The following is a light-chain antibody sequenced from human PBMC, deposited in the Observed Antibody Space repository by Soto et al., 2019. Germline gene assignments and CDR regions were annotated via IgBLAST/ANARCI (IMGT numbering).Light chain of an antibody. CDR2: DVS. CDR3: SSYTSSSPVV. Sequence: QSVLTQPASVSGSPGQSITISCTGTSSDVGGYNYVSWYQHHPGKAPKLMIYDVSHRPSGVSNRFSGSKSGNTASLTISGLEAEAEADYYCSSYTSSSPVVFGRGTKLTVL. V-gene: IGLV2-14*03. J-gene: IGLJ2*01. CDR1: SSDVGGYNY.